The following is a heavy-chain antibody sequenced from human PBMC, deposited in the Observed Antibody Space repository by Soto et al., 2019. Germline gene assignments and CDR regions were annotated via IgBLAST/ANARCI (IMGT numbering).Heavy chain of an antibody. CDR3: ARHISGEVTVTSGMDV. CDR2: ISAYNGNT. D-gene: IGHD3-3*02. V-gene: IGHV1-18*01. CDR1: GYTFTSYG. J-gene: IGHJ6*02. Sequence: ASVKVSCKASGYTFTSYGISWVRQAPGQGLEWMGWISAYNGNTNYAQKLQGRVTMTTDTSTSTAYMELRSLRSDDTAVYYCARHISGEVTVTSGMDVWGQGTTVTVSS.